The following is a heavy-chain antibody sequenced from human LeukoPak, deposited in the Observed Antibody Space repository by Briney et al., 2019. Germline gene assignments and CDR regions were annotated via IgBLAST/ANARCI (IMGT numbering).Heavy chain of an antibody. Sequence: PGGSLRLSCAASGFIFSNYGMHWVRQAPGKGLEWVAIIWHDGSNKYYADSVKGRFTISRDNAKNSLYLQMHSLRAEDTAVYYCAHLVRGSDHFGLDLWGPGTTVTVSS. V-gene: IGHV3-33*03. J-gene: IGHJ6*02. CDR2: IWHDGSNK. CDR3: AHLVRGSDHFGLDL. D-gene: IGHD3-10*01. CDR1: GFIFSNYG.